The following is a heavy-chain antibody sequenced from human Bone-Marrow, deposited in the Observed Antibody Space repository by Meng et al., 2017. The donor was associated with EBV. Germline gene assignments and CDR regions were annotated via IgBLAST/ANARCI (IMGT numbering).Heavy chain of an antibody. CDR2: IYHSGST. J-gene: IGHJ2*01. D-gene: IGHD2-15*01. CDR3: ARYAVVVVAAPYWYFDL. CDR1: GGSISSSNW. Sequence: QVQLQESGPGLVKPSGTPSLTCAVSGGSISSSNWWSWVRQPPGKGLEWIGEIYHSGSTNYNPSLKSRVTISVDKSKNQFSLKLSSVTAADTAVYYCARYAVVVVAAPYWYFDLWGRGTLVTVSS. V-gene: IGHV4-4*02.